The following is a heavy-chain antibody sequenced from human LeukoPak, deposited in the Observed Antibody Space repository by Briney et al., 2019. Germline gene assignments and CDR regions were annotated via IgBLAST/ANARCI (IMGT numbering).Heavy chain of an antibody. CDR1: GFTFSSYR. CDR2: IKQDGSEK. V-gene: IGHV3-7*01. Sequence: GSLRLSCAASGFTFSSYRMSWVRQAPGKGLEWVANIKQDGSEKYYVDSVKGRFTISRDNAKNSLYLQMNSLRAEDTAVYYCAAPYCSSTSCYPHYYYYYGMDVWGQGTTVTVSS. J-gene: IGHJ6*02. CDR3: AAPYCSSTSCYPHYYYYYGMDV. D-gene: IGHD2-2*01.